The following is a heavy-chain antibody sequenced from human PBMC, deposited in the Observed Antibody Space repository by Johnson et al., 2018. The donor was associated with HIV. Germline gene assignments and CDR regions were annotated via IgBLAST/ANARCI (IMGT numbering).Heavy chain of an antibody. D-gene: IGHD3-22*01. V-gene: IGHV3-20*04. CDR2: INWNGGST. J-gene: IGHJ3*02. Sequence: VQLVESGGGVVRAGGSLRLSCAASGFTFDDYGMSWVRQAPGKGLEWVSGINWNGGSTGYADSVKGRFTISRDNAKNSLYLQMNSLRAEDTALYYCAGRFYYDSSGYYSAAFDIWGQGTMVTVSS. CDR3: AGRFYYDSSGYYSAAFDI. CDR1: GFTFDDYG.